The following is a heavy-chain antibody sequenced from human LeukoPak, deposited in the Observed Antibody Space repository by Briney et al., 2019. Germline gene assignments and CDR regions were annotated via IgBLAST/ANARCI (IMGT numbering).Heavy chain of an antibody. V-gene: IGHV1-2*02. CDR2: INPKTLGT. CDR3: ARDLDIVVVPAAMPMSY. CDR1: GYTFTGYY. Sequence: ASVKVSCKASGYTFTGYYMHWVRQAPEHGLEWMGWINPKTLGTNYAQKFRGRVTMTRDTSITTVYMELSSLRSDDTAVYYCARDLDIVVVPAAMPMSYWGQGTLVTVSS. D-gene: IGHD2-2*01. J-gene: IGHJ4*02.